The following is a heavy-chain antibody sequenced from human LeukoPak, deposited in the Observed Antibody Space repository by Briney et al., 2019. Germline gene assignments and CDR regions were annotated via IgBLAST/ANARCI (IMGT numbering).Heavy chain of an antibody. CDR2: ISAYNGNT. V-gene: IGHV1-18*01. CDR1: GYTFTSYC. D-gene: IGHD5-18*01. J-gene: IGHJ5*02. CDR3: ARGEAYTANNWFDA. Sequence: ASVKLSCKASGYTFTSYCISWVRQAPGQGLEWMGWISAYNGNTNYAQKLQGRVTMTTDTSTSTAYMELRSLRSDDTAVYYCARGEAYTANNWFDAWGQGTLVTVSS.